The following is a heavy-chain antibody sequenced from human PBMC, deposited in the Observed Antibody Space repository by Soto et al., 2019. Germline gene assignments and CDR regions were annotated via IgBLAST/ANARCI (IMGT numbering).Heavy chain of an antibody. CDR2: ISYDGSNK. CDR1: GFTFSSYA. V-gene: IGHV3-30-3*01. J-gene: IGHJ6*02. D-gene: IGHD5-12*01. CDR3: ARDWRLRPNDYYYYYYGMDV. Sequence: SLRLSCAASGFTFSSYAMHWVRQAPGKGLEWVAVISYDGSNKYYADSVKGRFTISRDNSKNTLYLQMNSLRAEDTAVYYCARDWRLRPNDYYYYYYGMDVWGQGTTVTSP.